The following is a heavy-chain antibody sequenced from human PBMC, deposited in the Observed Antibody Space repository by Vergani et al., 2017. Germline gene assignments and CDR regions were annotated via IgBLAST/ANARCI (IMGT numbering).Heavy chain of an antibody. CDR2: ISSSSSTI. CDR1: GFTFSSYS. Sequence: EVQLVESGGGLVPPGGSLRLSCAASGFTFSSYSMNWVRQAPGKGLEWVSYISSSSSTIYYADSVKGRFTISRDNAKNSLYLQMNSLRAEDTAVYYCARDPLYSSGLFDCWGEGTLVTVSS. D-gene: IGHD6-19*01. V-gene: IGHV3-48*04. J-gene: IGHJ4*02. CDR3: ARDPLYSSGLFDC.